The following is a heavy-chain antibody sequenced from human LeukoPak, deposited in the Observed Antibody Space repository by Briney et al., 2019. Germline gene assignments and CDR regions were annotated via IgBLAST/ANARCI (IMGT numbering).Heavy chain of an antibody. D-gene: IGHD6-13*01. CDR2: IYYSGST. V-gene: IGHV4-39*01. J-gene: IGHJ4*02. Sequence: PSETLSLTCTVSGASFSSSTYYWGWIRQPPGKGLEWIGSIYYSGSTYYNPSLKSRVTMSVDTSKNQFSLKLSSVTAADTTVYYCARHAGGISATGTRPFDYWGQGTLVTVSS. CDR1: GASFSSSTYY. CDR3: ARHAGGISATGTRPFDY.